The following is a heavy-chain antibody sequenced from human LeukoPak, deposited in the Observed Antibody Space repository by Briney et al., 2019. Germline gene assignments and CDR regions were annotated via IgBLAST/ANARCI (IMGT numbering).Heavy chain of an antibody. J-gene: IGHJ6*03. V-gene: IGHV4-59*12. D-gene: IGHD3-3*01. CDR2: IYYSGST. Sequence: SETLSLTCTVSGGSISSYYWSWIRQPPGKGLEWIGYIYYSGSTNYNPSLKSRVTISVDTSKDQFSLKLSSVTAADTAVYYCARNFWSGYYGGYYYYMDVWGKGTTVTVSS. CDR3: ARNFWSGYYGGYYYYMDV. CDR1: GGSISSYY.